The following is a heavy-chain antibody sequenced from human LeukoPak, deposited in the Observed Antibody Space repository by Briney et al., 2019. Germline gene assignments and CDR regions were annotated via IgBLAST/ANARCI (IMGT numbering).Heavy chain of an antibody. J-gene: IGHJ6*02. V-gene: IGHV3-23*01. CDR2: IGRSGATT. CDR1: GFTFNKFA. D-gene: IGHD2-8*01. Sequence: GGSLRLSCEASGFTFNKFAMSWVRQAPGKGPEWVSAIGRSGATTFYADSVRGRCTISRDNSKNTVYLEMNSLRAEDTAIYYCAKVSVGPLSRPTHVALYYGMDVWGQGTTVTVSS. CDR3: AKVSVGPLSRPTHVALYYGMDV.